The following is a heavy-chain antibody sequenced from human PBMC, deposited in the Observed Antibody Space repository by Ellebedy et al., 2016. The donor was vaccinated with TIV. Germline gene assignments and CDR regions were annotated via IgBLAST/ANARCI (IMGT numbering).Heavy chain of an antibody. J-gene: IGHJ6*02. CDR2: INQVGNKV. V-gene: IGHV3-7*01. CDR1: GFTLSDYW. CDR3: ARENFYGMDV. Sequence: GESLKISXSATGFTLSDYWLAWVRQAPGKGLEWVAKINQVGNKVYYVDSVKGRFTFSRDNAKNSLYLEINSLRAEDSAVYYCARENFYGMDVWGQGTTVTVSS.